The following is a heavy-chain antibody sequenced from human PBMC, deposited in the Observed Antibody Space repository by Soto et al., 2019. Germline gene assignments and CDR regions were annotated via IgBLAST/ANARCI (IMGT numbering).Heavy chain of an antibody. CDR3: AQITPFDVKGYYLDY. V-gene: IGHV2-5*02. J-gene: IGHJ4*02. Sequence: QITLKESGPTLVKPTQTLTLTCTLSGFSLSTTPVGVGWIRQPPGKALDWLALIYSDDDRRYKPSLKNRLTLTKDTPGGQVVLTMTNVDPVDTATYYCAQITPFDVKGYYLDYWGQGILVTVSS. D-gene: IGHD3-16*01. CDR2: IYSDDDR. CDR1: GFSLSTTPVG.